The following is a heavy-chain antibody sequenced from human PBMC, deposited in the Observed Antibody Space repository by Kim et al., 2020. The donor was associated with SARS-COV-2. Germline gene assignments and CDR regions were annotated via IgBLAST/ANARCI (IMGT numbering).Heavy chain of an antibody. V-gene: IGHV3-11*06. D-gene: IGHD6-13*01. CDR3: ARDGEEQQLVDYYYGMDV. Sequence: KGRFTISRDNAKNSLYLQMNSLRAEDTAVYYCARDGEEQQLVDYYYGMDVWGQGTTVTVSS. J-gene: IGHJ6*02.